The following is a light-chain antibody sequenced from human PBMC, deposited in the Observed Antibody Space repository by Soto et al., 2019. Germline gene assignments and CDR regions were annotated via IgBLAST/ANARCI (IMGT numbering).Light chain of an antibody. CDR2: GAS. Sequence: DIQMTQSPSSLSASVGDIVTITFRASQSVINYLNWYQHKPGKAPKLLVYGASRLQSGVPSRFSGSGSGTDFTLTISSLQPEDFATYYCQQSYSTPRTFGQGTKVDI. V-gene: IGKV1-39*01. CDR3: QQSYSTPRT. CDR1: QSVINY. J-gene: IGKJ1*01.